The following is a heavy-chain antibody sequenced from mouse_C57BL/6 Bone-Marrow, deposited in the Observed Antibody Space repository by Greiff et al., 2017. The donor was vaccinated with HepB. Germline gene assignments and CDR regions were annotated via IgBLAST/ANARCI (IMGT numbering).Heavy chain of an antibody. CDR2: INYDGSN. V-gene: IGHV3-6*01. Sequence: VQLQQSGPGLVKPSQSLSLTCSVTGYSITSGYYWNWIRQFPGNKLEWMGYINYDGSNNYNPTLKNRISITRDTSKNQFFLKLNSVTSEDTATDDYASDGYFYFDYWGQGTTLTVSS. CDR3: ASDGYFYFDY. J-gene: IGHJ2*01. CDR1: GYSITSGYY. D-gene: IGHD2-3*01.